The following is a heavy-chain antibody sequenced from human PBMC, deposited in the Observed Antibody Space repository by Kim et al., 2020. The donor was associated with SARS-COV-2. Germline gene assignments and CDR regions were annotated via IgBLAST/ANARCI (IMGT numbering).Heavy chain of an antibody. V-gene: IGHV1-46*01. CDR3: AREPGTLKFFDL. Sequence: YAQTFQGRLTMTRDTATTTVYMELSSLRSDDTAVYFCAREPGTLKFFDLWGRGTLVTVSS. J-gene: IGHJ4*02.